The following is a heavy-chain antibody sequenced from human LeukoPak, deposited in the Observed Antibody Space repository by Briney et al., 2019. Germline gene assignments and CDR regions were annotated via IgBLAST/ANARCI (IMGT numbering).Heavy chain of an antibody. J-gene: IGHJ3*02. CDR2: ISYDGSNK. D-gene: IGHD6-19*01. Sequence: PGRSLRLSCAASGFTFSSYGMHWVRQAPGKGLEWLAVISYDGSNKYYADSVKGRFTISRDNSKNTLYLQMNSLRAEDTAVYYCAKRYSSGWHLGAFDIWGQGTMVTVSS. V-gene: IGHV3-30*18. CDR3: AKRYSSGWHLGAFDI. CDR1: GFTFSSYG.